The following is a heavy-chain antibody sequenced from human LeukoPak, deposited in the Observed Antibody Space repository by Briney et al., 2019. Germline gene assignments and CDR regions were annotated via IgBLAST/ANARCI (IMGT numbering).Heavy chain of an antibody. CDR2: IKSNPDGGTT. V-gene: IGHV3-15*01. CDR1: GFTFSSAC. CDR3: MTVFAHTPY. Sequence: GGSLTLSCAASGFTFSSACRYWVRRAPGKGLEWVGRIKSNPDGGTTDCAAPVKGRFIISRDDSKSTLYLQMFGLIIEDTAVYYCMTVFAHTPYWGRGALVTVSS. J-gene: IGHJ4*01. D-gene: IGHD3-16*01.